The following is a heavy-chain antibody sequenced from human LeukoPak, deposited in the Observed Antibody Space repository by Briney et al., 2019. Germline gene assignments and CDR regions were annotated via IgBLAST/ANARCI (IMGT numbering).Heavy chain of an antibody. V-gene: IGHV3-33*01. D-gene: IGHD6-13*01. Sequence: PGRSLRLSCAASGFTFSSYGMHWVRQAPGKGLEWVAVIWYDGSNKYYADSVKGRFTISRDNSKNTLYLQMNSLRAEVTAVYYCARSPGIASSFDYWGQGTLVTVSS. CDR1: GFTFSSYG. J-gene: IGHJ4*02. CDR2: IWYDGSNK. CDR3: ARSPGIASSFDY.